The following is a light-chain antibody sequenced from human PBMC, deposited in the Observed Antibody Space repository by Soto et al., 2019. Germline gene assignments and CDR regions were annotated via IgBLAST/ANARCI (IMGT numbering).Light chain of an antibody. V-gene: IGLV2-11*01. Sequence: QSALTQPRSVSGSPGQSVTISCTGTSSDVGGHDYVSWYQQHPGKAPKLMISSVTRRPSGVPDRFSGSKSGNTASLTISGLQAEDEATYYCCSYAGSYTYVFGTGTKLTVL. CDR1: SSDVGGHDY. CDR3: CSYAGSYTYV. J-gene: IGLJ1*01. CDR2: SVT.